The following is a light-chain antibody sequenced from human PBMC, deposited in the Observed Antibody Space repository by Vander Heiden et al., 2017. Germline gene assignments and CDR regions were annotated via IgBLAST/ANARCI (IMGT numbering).Light chain of an antibody. J-gene: IGKJ1*01. CDR2: GAS. V-gene: IGKV3-15*01. CDR1: QSISKN. CDR3: QQYNDWPRT. Sequence: EIVFTQSPATVSVAPRESATLPCRASQSISKNLAWYQQKPGQAPRLLIHGASTRATGIPARFSGSGLGTDFTLTISSLQPEDFAVYYCQQYNDWPRTFGQGTKVEIK.